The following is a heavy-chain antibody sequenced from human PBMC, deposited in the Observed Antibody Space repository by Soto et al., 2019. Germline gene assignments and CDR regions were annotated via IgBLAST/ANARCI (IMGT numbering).Heavy chain of an antibody. Sequence: GGSLRLSCSASGFTFSSYAMHWVRQAPGKGLEYVSAISSNGGSTYYADSVKGRFTISRDNSKNTLYLQMSSLRAEDTAVYYCVNSGHTAMMFMGGYYYYYGMDVWGQGTMVTVSS. CDR1: GFTFSSYA. J-gene: IGHJ6*02. CDR2: ISSNGGST. CDR3: VNSGHTAMMFMGGYYYYYGMDV. V-gene: IGHV3-64D*08. D-gene: IGHD5-18*01.